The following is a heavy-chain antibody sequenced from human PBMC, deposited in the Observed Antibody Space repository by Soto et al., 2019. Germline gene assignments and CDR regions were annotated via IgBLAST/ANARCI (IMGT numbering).Heavy chain of an antibody. Sequence: EGSLSLCSAASGFTFSAYAMSWVRQAPGRGLEGVSSITNDAGGVKYYADSVKGRFSISRNNSKNTLFLQMNSLRVDETAVYYCEKCAGKVTSGWYNAFWGPGPLVTVSS. CDR2: ITNDAGGVK. V-gene: IGHV3-23*01. CDR1: GFTFSAYA. D-gene: IGHD6-19*01. CDR3: EKCAGKVTSGWYNAF. J-gene: IGHJ4*02.